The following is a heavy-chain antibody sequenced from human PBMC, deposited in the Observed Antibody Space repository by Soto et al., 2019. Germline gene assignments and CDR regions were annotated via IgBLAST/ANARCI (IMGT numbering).Heavy chain of an antibody. CDR2: ISGSGGST. CDR3: AKDPYYDILTGSLFDY. Sequence: GSLRLSCAASGFTFSSYAMSWVRQAPGKGLEWVSAISGSGGSTYYADSVKGRFTISRDNSKNTLYLQMNSLRAEDTAVYYCAKDPYYDILTGSLFDYWGQGTLVTVSS. J-gene: IGHJ4*02. CDR1: GFTFSSYA. D-gene: IGHD3-9*01. V-gene: IGHV3-23*01.